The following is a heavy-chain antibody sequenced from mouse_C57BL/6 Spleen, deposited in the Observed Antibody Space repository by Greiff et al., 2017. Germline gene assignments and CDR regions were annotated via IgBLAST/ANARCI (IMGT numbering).Heavy chain of an antibody. J-gene: IGHJ4*01. CDR2: IYPGGGYI. CDR3: ERGFYYYDSSPSRSYAMDY. V-gene: IGHV1-63*01. Sequence: QVQLQQSGAELVRPGTSVKMSCKASGYTFTNYWIGWAKQRPGHGLEWIGDIYPGGGYIKYNEKFKGKATLTADKSSSTTYMQFSSLTSEDSAIYYCERGFYYYDSSPSRSYAMDYWGQGTSVTVSS. CDR1: GYTFTNYW. D-gene: IGHD1-1*01.